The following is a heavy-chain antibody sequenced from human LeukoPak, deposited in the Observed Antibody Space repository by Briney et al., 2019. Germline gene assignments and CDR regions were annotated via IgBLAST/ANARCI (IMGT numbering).Heavy chain of an antibody. CDR2: IIPILGIA. CDR3: ARDGWYSSSSFDY. J-gene: IGHJ4*02. V-gene: IGHV1-69*04. Sequence: SVKVSCKASGGTYSSYAISWVRQAPGQGLEWMGRIIPILGIANYAQKFQGRVTITADKSTSTAYMELSSLRSEDTAVYYCARDGWYSSSSFDYWGQGTLVTVSS. D-gene: IGHD6-6*01. CDR1: GGTYSSYA.